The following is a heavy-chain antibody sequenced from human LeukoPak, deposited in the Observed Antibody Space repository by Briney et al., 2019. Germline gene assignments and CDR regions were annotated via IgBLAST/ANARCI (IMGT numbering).Heavy chain of an antibody. CDR1: GFTVSSDH. D-gene: IGHD3-16*01. CDR3: ARERSYDYIWGSYYDV. CDR2: IYSGGSK. J-gene: IGHJ4*02. Sequence: PRGSLRLSCAASGFTVSSDHMTWVRQAPGKGLEWVSVIYSGGSKDYADSVTGRFTISRDNSKNTLYLQMNSLRVEDTAVYYCARERSYDYIWGSYYDVWGQGTLVTVSS. V-gene: IGHV3-66*01.